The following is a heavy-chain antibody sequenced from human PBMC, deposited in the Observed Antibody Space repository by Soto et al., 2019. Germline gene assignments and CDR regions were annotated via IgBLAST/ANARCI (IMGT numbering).Heavy chain of an antibody. V-gene: IGHV3-23*01. Sequence: GSLRLSCAASGFTFSSYAMSWVRQAPGEGLEWVSAISGSGGSTYYADSVKGRFTISRDNSKNTLYLQMNSLRAEDTAVYYCAKDRRDYYDSSGPFDYWGQGTLVTLSS. D-gene: IGHD3-22*01. J-gene: IGHJ4*02. CDR2: ISGSGGST. CDR1: GFTFSSYA. CDR3: AKDRRDYYDSSGPFDY.